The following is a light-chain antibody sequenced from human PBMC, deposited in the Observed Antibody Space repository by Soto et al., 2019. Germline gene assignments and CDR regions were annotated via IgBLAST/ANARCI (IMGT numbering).Light chain of an antibody. CDR3: QQRNNWPPQIT. V-gene: IGKV3-11*01. CDR1: QSVSIY. CDR2: DAS. Sequence: EIVVTQSPGTLSLSPGERATLSCKASQSVSIYLAWYQQKPGQAPRLLIFDASNRATGIPARFSGSVSGTDFTLTISSLEPEAFAVYYCQQRNNWPPQITFGQGTRLEIK. J-gene: IGKJ5*01.